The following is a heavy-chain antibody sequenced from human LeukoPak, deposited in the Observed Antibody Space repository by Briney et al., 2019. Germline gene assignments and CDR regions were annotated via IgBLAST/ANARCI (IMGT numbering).Heavy chain of an antibody. V-gene: IGHV3-23*01. Sequence: GGSLRLFCAASGFTFSSYAMTWVRQAPGKGLEWVSTVTGSGSNTFYADSVKGRFTISRDNSKNTLYLQMDSLSGEDTAVYFCAKGAGGSHLFYFDSWGQGILVTVSS. CDR3: AKGAGGSHLFYFDS. D-gene: IGHD1-26*01. CDR2: VTGSGSNT. J-gene: IGHJ4*02. CDR1: GFTFSSYA.